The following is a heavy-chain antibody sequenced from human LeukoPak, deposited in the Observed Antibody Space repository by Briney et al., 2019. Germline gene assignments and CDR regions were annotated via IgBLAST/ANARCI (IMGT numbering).Heavy chain of an antibody. J-gene: IGHJ4*02. D-gene: IGHD3-3*01. CDR2: INAGNGNT. V-gene: IGHV1-3*01. Sequence: ASVTVSCKASGYTFTSYAMHWVRQAPGQRLEWMGWINAGNGNTKYSQKFQGRVTITRDTSASTAYMELSSLRSEDTAVYYCARVYGEAGRYYFDYWGQGTLVTVSS. CDR3: ARVYGEAGRYYFDY. CDR1: GYTFTSYA.